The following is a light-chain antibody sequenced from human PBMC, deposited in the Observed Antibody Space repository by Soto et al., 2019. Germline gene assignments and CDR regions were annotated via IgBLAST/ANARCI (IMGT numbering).Light chain of an antibody. CDR2: DAS. CDR3: QQYTDNWT. V-gene: IGKV1-5*01. Sequence: DIQMTQSPSSLSASVGARVTIACRASQSISSWLAWYQQKPGKAPKILIYDASSLEGGVPSRFSGSGSGTEFTLTISSLQPDDFASYYCQQYTDNWTLCQGTKVDIK. J-gene: IGKJ1*01. CDR1: QSISSW.